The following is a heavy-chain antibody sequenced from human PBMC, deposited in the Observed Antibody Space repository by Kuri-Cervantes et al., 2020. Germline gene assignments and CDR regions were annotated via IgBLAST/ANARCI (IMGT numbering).Heavy chain of an antibody. CDR1: GGSFSGYY. CDR3: ARHTNWSFDY. CDR2: INHSGSI. D-gene: IGHD1-1*01. Sequence: ESLKISCAVYGGSFSGYYWSWIRQPPGKGLEWIGEINHSGSINYNPSLKSRVTVSVDTSKNQFSLKLSSVTAADTAMFYCARHTNWSFDYWGRGTLVTVSS. J-gene: IGHJ4*02. V-gene: IGHV4-34*01.